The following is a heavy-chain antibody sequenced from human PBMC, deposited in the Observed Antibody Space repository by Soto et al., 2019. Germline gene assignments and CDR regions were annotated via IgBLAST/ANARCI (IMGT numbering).Heavy chain of an antibody. CDR2: IIPIFGTA. J-gene: IGHJ3*02. D-gene: IGHD3-10*01. CDR1: GGTFSSYA. CDR3: ARAFSGGVLAFDI. V-gene: IGHV1-69*13. Sequence: GASVKVSCKASGGTFSSYAISWVRQAPGQGLEWMGGIIPIFGTANYAQKFQSRVTITADESTSTAYMELSSLRSEDTAVYYCARAFSGGVLAFDIWGQGTMVTVS.